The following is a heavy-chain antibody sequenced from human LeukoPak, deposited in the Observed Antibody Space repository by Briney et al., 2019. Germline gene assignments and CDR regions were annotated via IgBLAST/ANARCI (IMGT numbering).Heavy chain of an antibody. CDR3: ARALREGIAVAGTRYYFDY. D-gene: IGHD6-19*01. J-gene: IGHJ4*02. V-gene: IGHV4-39*07. CDR1: GDSISSSSYY. Sequence: SETLALTCTVSGDSISSSSYYWDWIRQPPGKGLEWIGSIYYRGSTYYNPSLKSRVTISVDTSKNQFSLKLTSVTAADTAVYYCARALREGIAVAGTRYYFDYWGQGTLVTVSS. CDR2: IYYRGST.